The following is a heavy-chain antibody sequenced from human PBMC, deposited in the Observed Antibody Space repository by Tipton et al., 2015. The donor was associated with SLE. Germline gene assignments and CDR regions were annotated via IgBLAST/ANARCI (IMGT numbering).Heavy chain of an antibody. CDR2: ISYSGTT. V-gene: IGHV4-31*03. CDR1: GGSVSSSSKY. D-gene: IGHD5-18*01. CDR3: ARLHGYSYGLNWFDP. J-gene: IGHJ5*02. Sequence: TLSLTCTVSGGSVSSSSKYWTWIRQHPGKGLEWIGYISYSGTTYYNPSLKSRLRTSVDTSKNQFSLRLTSVIAADTAVYYCARLHGYSYGLNWFDPWGQGTLISVSS.